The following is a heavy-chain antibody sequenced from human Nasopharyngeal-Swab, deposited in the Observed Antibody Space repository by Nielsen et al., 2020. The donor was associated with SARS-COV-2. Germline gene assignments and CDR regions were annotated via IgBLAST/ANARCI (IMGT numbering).Heavy chain of an antibody. D-gene: IGHD3-22*01. J-gene: IGHJ4*02. CDR2: ISGSGGST. CDR1: GFTFSSYA. CDR3: AKDLSLVVITTPNY. V-gene: IGHV3-23*01. Sequence: GESLKISCAASGFTFSSYAMSWVRQAPGKGLEWVSAISGSGGSTYYADSVKGRFTISRDNSKNTLYLQMNSLRAEDTAVYYCAKDLSLVVITTPNYWGQGTLVTVPS.